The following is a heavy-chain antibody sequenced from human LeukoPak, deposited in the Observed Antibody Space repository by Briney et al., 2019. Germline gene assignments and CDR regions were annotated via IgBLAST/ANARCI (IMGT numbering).Heavy chain of an antibody. CDR3: ARDVLLDY. CDR2: ISGNSGAT. Sequence: GGSLRLSCAASGFTFSDYYMSWIRQAPGKGLEWVSVISGNSGATYYADSVKGRFTISRDNAKNSLYLQMNSLRAEDTAVYYCARDVLLDYWGQGTLVTVSS. V-gene: IGHV3-11*06. D-gene: IGHD2-8*01. CDR1: GFTFSDYY. J-gene: IGHJ4*02.